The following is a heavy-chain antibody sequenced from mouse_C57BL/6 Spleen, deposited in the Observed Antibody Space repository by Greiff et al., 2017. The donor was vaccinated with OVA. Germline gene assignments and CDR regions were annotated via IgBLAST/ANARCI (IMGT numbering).Heavy chain of an antibody. J-gene: IGHJ2*01. CDR3: ARLGYYYGSHYFDY. V-gene: IGHV5-6*02. D-gene: IGHD1-1*01. CDR2: ISSGGSYT. CDR1: GFTFSSYG. Sequence: DVKLVESGGDLVKPGGSLKLSCAASGFTFSSYGMSWVRQTPDKRLEWVATISSGGSYTYYPDSVKGRFTISRDNAKNTLYLQMSSLKSEDTAMYYCARLGYYYGSHYFDYWGQGTTLTVSS.